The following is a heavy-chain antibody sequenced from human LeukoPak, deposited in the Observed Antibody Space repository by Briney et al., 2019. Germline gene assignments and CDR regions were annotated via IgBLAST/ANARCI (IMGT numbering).Heavy chain of an antibody. D-gene: IGHD1-1*01. V-gene: IGHV4-38-2*02. J-gene: IGHJ4*02. Sequence: PSETLSLTCTVSGYSISSTYYGAWIRQPPGKGLGWIATISHSGNTYYTPSLESRLTLSLDTSKNHFSLRLSSVTAADTAVYYCARVNAPVATFDYWGLGTLVAISS. CDR3: ARVNAPVATFDY. CDR1: GYSISSTYY. CDR2: ISHSGNT.